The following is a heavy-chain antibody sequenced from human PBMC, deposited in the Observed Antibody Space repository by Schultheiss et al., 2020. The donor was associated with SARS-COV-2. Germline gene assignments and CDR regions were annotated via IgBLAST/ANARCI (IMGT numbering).Heavy chain of an antibody. Sequence: SETLSLTCTVSGGSISSYYWSWIRQPPGKGLEWIGEINHSGSTNYNPSLKSRVTISVDTSKNQVSLKLSSVTAADTAVYYCARHRDYYYYYMDVWGKGTTVTVSS. D-gene: IGHD3-10*01. CDR2: INHSGST. CDR1: GGSISSYY. CDR3: ARHRDYYYYYMDV. V-gene: IGHV4-34*01. J-gene: IGHJ6*03.